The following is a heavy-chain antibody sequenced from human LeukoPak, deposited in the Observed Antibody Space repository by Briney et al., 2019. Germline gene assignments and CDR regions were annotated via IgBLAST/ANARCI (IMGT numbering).Heavy chain of an antibody. CDR2: IYSGGST. V-gene: IGHV3-66*01. CDR1: GFTVSSNY. Sequence: GGSLRLSCAASGFTVSSNYMSWVRQAPGKGLEWVSVIYSGGSTYYADSVKGRFTISRDNSKNTLYLQMNSLRAEDTAVYYCAKESRVRGVYTFDYWGQGTLVTVSS. CDR3: AKESRVRGVYTFDY. D-gene: IGHD3-10*01. J-gene: IGHJ4*02.